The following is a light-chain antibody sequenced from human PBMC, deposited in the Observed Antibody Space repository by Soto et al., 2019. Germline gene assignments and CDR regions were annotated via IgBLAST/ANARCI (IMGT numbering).Light chain of an antibody. Sequence: DIHLTQSPSFLSASVGDRVTITCRASQSISSWLAWYQQKPGKAPNLLIYDASNLESGVPSRFSVSGSGTEFTLTISSLQPDDFATYYCQQYGLYWSFGQGTKVDIK. V-gene: IGKV1-5*01. CDR3: QQYGLYWS. CDR1: QSISSW. J-gene: IGKJ1*01. CDR2: DAS.